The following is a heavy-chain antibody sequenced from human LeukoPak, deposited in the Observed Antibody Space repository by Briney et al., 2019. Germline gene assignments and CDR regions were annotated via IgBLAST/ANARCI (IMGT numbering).Heavy chain of an antibody. CDR2: IYYSGST. D-gene: IGHD3-16*02. Sequence: SETLTLTCAVSGGSISSYYWSWIRQPPGKGLEWIGYIYYSGSTNYNPSLKSRVTISVDTSKNQFSLKLSSVTAADTAVYYCARSRLRLGELSNWGQGTLVTVSS. CDR1: GGSISSYY. V-gene: IGHV4-59*01. CDR3: ARSRLRLGELSN. J-gene: IGHJ4*02.